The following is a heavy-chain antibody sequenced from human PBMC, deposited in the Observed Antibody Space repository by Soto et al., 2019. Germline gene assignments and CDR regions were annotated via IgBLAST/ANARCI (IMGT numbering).Heavy chain of an antibody. CDR1: GGTFSSYA. V-gene: IGHV1-69*13. CDR2: IIPIFGTA. CDR3: ARDSWFGELPWTHGMDV. D-gene: IGHD3-10*01. Sequence: GASVKVSCKASGGTFSSYAISWVRQAPGQGLEWMGGIIPIFGTANYAQKFQGRVTITADESTSTAYMELSSLRSEDTAVYYCARDSWFGELPWTHGMDVWGQGTTVTVSS. J-gene: IGHJ6*02.